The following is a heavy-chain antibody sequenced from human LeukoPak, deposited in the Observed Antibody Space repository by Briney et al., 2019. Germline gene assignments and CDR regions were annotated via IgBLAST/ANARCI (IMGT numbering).Heavy chain of an antibody. CDR3: ARDSTWQLDY. V-gene: IGHV3-7*03. Sequence: PGGSLRLSCTASGFTFSTHWMTWVRQPPGKGLEWVANIKEDGSVKYYVDSVKGRFTISRDNTKNALYLQMNSLRADDTAVYFCARDSTWQLDYWGQGTLITDSS. D-gene: IGHD5-12*01. J-gene: IGHJ4*02. CDR1: GFTFSTHW. CDR2: IKEDGSVK.